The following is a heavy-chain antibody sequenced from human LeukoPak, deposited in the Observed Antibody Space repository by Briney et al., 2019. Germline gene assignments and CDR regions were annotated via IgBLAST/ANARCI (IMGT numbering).Heavy chain of an antibody. CDR3: ARGHSGWENYFDY. CDR2: IYHSGST. J-gene: IGHJ4*02. Sequence: PSETLSLTCTVSGYSISSGYYWGWIRQPPGKGLEWIGSIYHSGSTYYNPSLKSRVTISVDTSKNQFSLKLTSVTAADTAVYYCARGHSGWENYFDYWGQGTLVTVSS. CDR1: GYSISSGYY. V-gene: IGHV4-38-2*02. D-gene: IGHD6-19*01.